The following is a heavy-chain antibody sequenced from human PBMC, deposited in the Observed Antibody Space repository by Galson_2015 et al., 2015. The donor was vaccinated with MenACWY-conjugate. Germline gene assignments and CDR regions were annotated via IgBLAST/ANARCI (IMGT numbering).Heavy chain of an antibody. V-gene: IGHV3-30*02. CDR3: AKERANWQFSEI. Sequence: SLRLSCAASGFIFSSYGINWVRQAPGKGLEWVAYIHSDPKNKFYVASVKGRFTISRDNSKNTVYLQMNSLGGEDTALYYCAKERANWQFSEIWGQGTMVTVSS. D-gene: IGHD7-27*01. CDR1: GFIFSSYG. J-gene: IGHJ3*02. CDR2: IHSDPKNK.